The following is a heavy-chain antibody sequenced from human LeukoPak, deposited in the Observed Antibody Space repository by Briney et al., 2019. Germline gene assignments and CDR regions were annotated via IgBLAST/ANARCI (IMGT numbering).Heavy chain of an antibody. CDR3: ARDPFSSSWQDY. V-gene: IGHV3-7*01. D-gene: IGHD6-13*01. CDR1: GFTFSSYW. CDR2: INQDGGEK. J-gene: IGHJ4*02. Sequence: GGSLRLSCAASGFTFSSYWMSWVRQAPGKGLEWVANINQDGGEKYYVDSVKGRFTISRDNAKNTLYLQMNSLRAEDTAVYYCARDPFSSSWQDYWGQGTLVTVSS.